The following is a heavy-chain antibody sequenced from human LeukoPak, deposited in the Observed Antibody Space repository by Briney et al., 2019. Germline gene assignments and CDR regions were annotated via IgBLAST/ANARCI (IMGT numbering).Heavy chain of an antibody. D-gene: IGHD3-10*01. CDR3: ARTNYYGSGSHGWFGP. CDR1: GYTFSNYG. CDR2: SSANNGNT. V-gene: IGHV1-18*01. J-gene: IGHJ5*02. Sequence: ASVKVSCKASGYTFSNYGISWVRQAPGQGLEWMGWSSANNGNTNYAQKFQGRVTMTTDTSTSTAYMELRSLRSDDTAVYYCARTNYYGSGSHGWFGPWGQGTLVTVSS.